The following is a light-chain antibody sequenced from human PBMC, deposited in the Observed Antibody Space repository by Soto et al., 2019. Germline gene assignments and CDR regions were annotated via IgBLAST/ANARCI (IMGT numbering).Light chain of an antibody. Sequence: EIVLTQSPGTVSLSPGERATLSCRASQSVSSSSLAWYQQRPGQAPRLLIYDASNRATGIPARFSGSGSGTDFTLTISSLEPEDFGVFYCQQRFDWPKITFGQGTRLEIK. CDR1: QSVSSSS. V-gene: IGKV3-11*01. J-gene: IGKJ5*01. CDR2: DAS. CDR3: QQRFDWPKIT.